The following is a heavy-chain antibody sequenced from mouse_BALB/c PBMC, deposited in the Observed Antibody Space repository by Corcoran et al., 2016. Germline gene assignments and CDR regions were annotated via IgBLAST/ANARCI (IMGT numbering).Heavy chain of an antibody. Sequence: EVLLQKSGPELVKPGTSVKISCRASGYTLTDYNMDWVRQSHGKSLEWIGDINPRSGGTIYNQTFKGKATLTLDKSSSTAYMELRSLTSEDTAVYYCARWGITTFDYWGQGTTVTVSS. CDR1: GYTLTDYN. D-gene: IGHD1-1*01. J-gene: IGHJ2*01. CDR2: INPRSGGT. CDR3: ARWGITTFDY. V-gene: IGHV1-18*01.